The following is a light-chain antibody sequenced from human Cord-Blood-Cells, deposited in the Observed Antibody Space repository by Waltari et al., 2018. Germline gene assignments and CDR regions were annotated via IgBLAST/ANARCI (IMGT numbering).Light chain of an antibody. V-gene: IGKV3-11*01. CDR2: DAS. CDR1: QSVGSY. Sequence: DIVLTHSPATLSLSPGERATLSCRASQSVGSYLAWYQQKPGQAPRLLIYDASNRATGIPARFSGSGSGTDFTLTISSLEPEDFAVYYCQQRSNWPPITFGQGTRLEIK. J-gene: IGKJ5*01. CDR3: QQRSNWPPIT.